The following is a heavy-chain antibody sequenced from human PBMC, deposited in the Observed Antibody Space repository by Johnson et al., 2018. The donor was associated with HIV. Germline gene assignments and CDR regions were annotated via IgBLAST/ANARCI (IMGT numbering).Heavy chain of an antibody. Sequence: QVQLVESGGGVVQPGRSLRLSCAASGFTFSSYGMHWVRQAPGKGLEWVAVISYVGTNEYYADSVKGRFTISRDNSKNTLYLQMNSLTAEDTAVYYCATFYYDNRDYYELASFLTDASDIWGQGTMVTVSS. D-gene: IGHD3-22*01. CDR3: ATFYYDNRDYYELASFLTDASDI. CDR2: ISYVGTNE. V-gene: IGHV3-30*19. CDR1: GFTFSSYG. J-gene: IGHJ3*02.